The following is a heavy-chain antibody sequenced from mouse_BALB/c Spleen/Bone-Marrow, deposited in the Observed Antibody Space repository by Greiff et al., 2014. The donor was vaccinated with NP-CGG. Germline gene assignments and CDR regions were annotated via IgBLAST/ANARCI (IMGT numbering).Heavy chain of an antibody. V-gene: IGHV1-7*01. CDR3: ARNYDYDGGYYAMDY. Sequence: VKLQESGAELVKPGASVKMSCKASGYNFISYWMHWVKQRPGQGLEWIGYINPSTGYTEYNQKFKDKATLTADKSSSKAYMQLSSLTSEDSAVYYCARNYDYDGGYYAMDYWGQGTSVTVSS. D-gene: IGHD2-4*01. CDR1: GYNFISYW. J-gene: IGHJ4*01. CDR2: INPSTGYT.